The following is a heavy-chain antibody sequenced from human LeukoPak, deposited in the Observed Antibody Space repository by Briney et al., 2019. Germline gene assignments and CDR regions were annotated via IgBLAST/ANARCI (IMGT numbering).Heavy chain of an antibody. D-gene: IGHD3-10*01. V-gene: IGHV3-48*03. CDR2: ISSSGSTI. CDR3: ARQYYYGSGSYSPFDY. CDR1: GFTFSSYE. J-gene: IGHJ4*02. Sequence: GGSLRLSCAASGFTFSSYEMNWVRQAPGKGLEWASYISSSGSTIYYADSVKGRFTISRDNAKNSLYLQMNSLRAEDTAVYYCARQYYYGSGSYSPFDYWGQGTLVTVSS.